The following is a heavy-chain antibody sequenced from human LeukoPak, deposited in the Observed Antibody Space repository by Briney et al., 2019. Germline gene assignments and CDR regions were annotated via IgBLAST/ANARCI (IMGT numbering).Heavy chain of an antibody. CDR3: ARTANFAAGYYIDY. V-gene: IGHV3-21*01. J-gene: IGHJ4*02. CDR2: ISGSSRHK. Sequence: GGSLRLSCAASGFTFSSYTMNWVRQAPGKGLEWVSSISGSSRHKYYADTVKGRFTISRDNAKNSLYLQMNSLRAEDTAVYYCARTANFAAGYYIDYWGQGTLVTVSS. D-gene: IGHD6-13*01. CDR1: GFTFSSYT.